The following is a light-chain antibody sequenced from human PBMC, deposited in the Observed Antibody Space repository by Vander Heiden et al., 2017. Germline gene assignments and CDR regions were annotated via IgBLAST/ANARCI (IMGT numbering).Light chain of an antibody. V-gene: IGKV1-39*01. Sequence: DIQMTQSPSSLSASVGDRVTITCRASQSISSYLNWYQQKPGKAPKLLIYAASSLQSGVPSRFSGSASGTDFTLTISMLHPEDFTTYYCQRCDSTPLTFGHGTKVDIK. CDR1: QSISSY. CDR3: QRCDSTPLT. CDR2: AAS. J-gene: IGKJ3*01.